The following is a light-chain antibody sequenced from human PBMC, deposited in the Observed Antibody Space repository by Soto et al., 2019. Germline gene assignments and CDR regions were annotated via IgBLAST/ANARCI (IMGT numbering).Light chain of an antibody. CDR2: AAS. V-gene: IGKV1-39*01. Sequence: DIQMTQSPSSLSASVGDRVTITCRASQTVRTYLNWYQQKPGKAPTLLVYAASTLESAVPPRFSGAGSETDFTLTISGXQPEDFATYYCQQTFSTPINFGQGTRLEIK. CDR3: QQTFSTPIN. J-gene: IGKJ5*01. CDR1: QTVRTY.